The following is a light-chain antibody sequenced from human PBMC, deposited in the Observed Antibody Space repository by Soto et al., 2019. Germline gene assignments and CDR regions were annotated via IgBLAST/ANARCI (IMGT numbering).Light chain of an antibody. CDR3: MQSTYWPT. CDR2: KVS. J-gene: IGKJ2*01. CDR1: QSLVNSDGDTY. V-gene: IGKV2-30*01. Sequence: DALMTQSPLSLPVTLGQPASISCTCSQSLVNSDGDTYLSWYQLRPGQSPRRLIYKVSNRDAGVPDRFSGSASGIDFTLKISRVEAEDVWVYYCMQSTYWPTFGQGTKLEIK.